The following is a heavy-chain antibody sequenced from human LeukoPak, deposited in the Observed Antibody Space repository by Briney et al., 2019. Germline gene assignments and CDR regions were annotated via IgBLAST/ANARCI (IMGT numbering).Heavy chain of an antibody. CDR3: ARGKYSGSYFDGY. CDR2: MYYSGST. CDR1: GGSISSSSYY. D-gene: IGHD1-26*01. J-gene: IGHJ4*02. Sequence: SETLSLTCTVSGGSISSSSYYWGWIRQPPGKGLEWIGSMYYSGSTYYNPSLKSRVTISVDTSKNQFSLKLSSVTAADTAVYYCARGKYSGSYFDGYWGQGTLVTVSS. V-gene: IGHV4-39*07.